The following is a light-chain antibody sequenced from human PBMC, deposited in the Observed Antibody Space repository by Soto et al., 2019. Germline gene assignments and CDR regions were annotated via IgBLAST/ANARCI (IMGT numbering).Light chain of an antibody. CDR1: QSITHW. CDR3: QQYNSYSPLT. V-gene: IGKV1-5*01. CDR2: DAS. Sequence: DIQMTQSPSTLSASVGDRVTITCRASQSITHWLAWYQQKPEKAPKLLVYDASSLETGVPSRFSGSGSGTEFSLTISSLETDDFATYYCQQYNSYSPLTFGPGTKVDVK. J-gene: IGKJ3*01.